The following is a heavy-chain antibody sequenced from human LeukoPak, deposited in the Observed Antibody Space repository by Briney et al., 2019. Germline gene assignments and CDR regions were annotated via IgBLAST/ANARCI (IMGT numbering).Heavy chain of an antibody. CDR3: ARRRSLASMVRGVRPWGGYFQH. CDR1: GYTFTSYD. D-gene: IGHD3-10*01. CDR2: MNPNSGNT. V-gene: IGHV1-8*01. J-gene: IGHJ1*01. Sequence: ASVKVSCKASGYTFTSYDINWVRQATGQGLEWMGWMNPNSGNTGYAQKFQGRVTMTRNTSISTAYMELSSLRSEDTAVYYCARRRSLASMVRGVRPWGGYFQHWGQGTLVTVSS.